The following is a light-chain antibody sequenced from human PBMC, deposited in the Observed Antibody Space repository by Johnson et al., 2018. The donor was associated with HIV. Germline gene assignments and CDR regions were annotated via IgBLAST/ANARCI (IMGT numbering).Light chain of an antibody. CDR2: DNN. J-gene: IGLJ1*01. Sequence: QSVLTQPPSVSAAPGQKVTISCSGSSSNIGNNYVSWYQQVPGTAPKLLIYDNNRRPSGVPDRFSGSKSGTSATLGITGLQTGDEADYFCGTWDNSLSAGLYVFGTGTKVPVL. V-gene: IGLV1-51*01. CDR3: GTWDNSLSAGLYV. CDR1: SSNIGNNY.